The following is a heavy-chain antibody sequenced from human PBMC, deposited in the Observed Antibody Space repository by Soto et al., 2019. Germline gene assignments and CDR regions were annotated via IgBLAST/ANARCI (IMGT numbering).Heavy chain of an antibody. D-gene: IGHD3-10*01. CDR3: ARAEDGSGSYLSGAFDY. V-gene: IGHV4-34*01. Sequence: SETLSLTCAVYGGSFSGYYWSWIRQPPGKGLEWIGEINHSGSTNYNPSLKSRVTISVDTSKNQFSLKLSSVTAADTAVYYCARAEDGSGSYLSGAFDYWGQGTLVTVSS. CDR2: INHSGST. J-gene: IGHJ4*02. CDR1: GGSFSGYY.